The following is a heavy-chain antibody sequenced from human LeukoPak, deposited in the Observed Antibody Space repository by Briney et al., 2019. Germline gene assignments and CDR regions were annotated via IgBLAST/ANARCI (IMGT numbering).Heavy chain of an antibody. Sequence: SSETLSLTCAVYGGSFSGYYWSWIRQPPGKGLEWIGEINHSGSTNYNPSLKSRVTISVDTSKNQFSLKLSSVTAADTAVYYCARRIAAAEIDYWGQGTLVTVSS. CDR2: INHSGST. J-gene: IGHJ4*02. CDR1: GGSFSGYY. CDR3: ARRIAAAEIDY. V-gene: IGHV4-34*01. D-gene: IGHD6-13*01.